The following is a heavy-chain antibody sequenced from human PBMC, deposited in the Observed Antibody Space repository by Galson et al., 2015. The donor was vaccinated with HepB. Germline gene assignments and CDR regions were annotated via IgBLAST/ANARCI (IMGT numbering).Heavy chain of an antibody. Sequence: SLRLSCAASGFTFSSYWMSWVRQAPGKGLEWVANIKQDGSEKYYVDSVKGRFTISRDNAKNSLYLQMNSLRAEDTAVYYCARAWTYYYDSSGYYSSDAFDIWGQGTMVTVSS. V-gene: IGHV3-7*03. CDR1: GFTFSSYW. CDR3: ARAWTYYYDSSGYYSSDAFDI. J-gene: IGHJ3*02. D-gene: IGHD3-22*01. CDR2: IKQDGSEK.